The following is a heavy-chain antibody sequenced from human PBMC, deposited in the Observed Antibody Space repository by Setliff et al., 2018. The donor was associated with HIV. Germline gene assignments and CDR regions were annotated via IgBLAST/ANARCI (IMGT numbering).Heavy chain of an antibody. CDR3: ARGGHYSGSYLPRDYYMDV. CDR2: IIPIVGTA. J-gene: IGHJ6*03. D-gene: IGHD1-26*01. CDR1: GESFSNKA. Sequence: SVKVSCKASGESFSNKAIGWVRQAPGQGLEWMGGIIPIVGTADYAQKFQGRVTMTRDTFTSTVYMDLSSLRSEDTAVYYCARGGHYSGSYLPRDYYMDVWGKGTTVTVSS. V-gene: IGHV1-69*05.